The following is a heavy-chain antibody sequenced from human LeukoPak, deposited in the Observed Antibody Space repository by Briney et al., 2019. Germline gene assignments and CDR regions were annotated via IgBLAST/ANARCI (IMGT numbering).Heavy chain of an antibody. CDR2: IWSDKSNK. V-gene: IGHV3-33*06. J-gene: IGHJ4*02. D-gene: IGHD4-11*01. CDR3: AKDAQRGFDYSNSLEY. CDR1: GFIFNHHA. Sequence: GGSLRLSCAASGFIFNHHAMHWVRQAPGKGLEWVAVIWSDKSNKFYADSVRGRFTISRDGSRKTVYLQMERMTVEDTAIYYCAKDAQRGFDYSNSLEYRGQGALVTVAS.